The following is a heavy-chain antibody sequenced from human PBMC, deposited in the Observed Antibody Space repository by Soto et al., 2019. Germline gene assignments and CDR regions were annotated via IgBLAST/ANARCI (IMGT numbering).Heavy chain of an antibody. D-gene: IGHD3-22*01. J-gene: IGHJ1*01. Sequence: SVKVSCKASGGTFSSYAISWVRQAPGQGLEWMGGIIPIFGTANYAQKFQGRVTITADESTSTAYMELSSLRSEDTAVYYCARVGDSSGYYSRYFQHWGQGTLVTVSS. CDR3: ARVGDSSGYYSRYFQH. CDR1: GGTFSSYA. CDR2: IIPIFGTA. V-gene: IGHV1-69*13.